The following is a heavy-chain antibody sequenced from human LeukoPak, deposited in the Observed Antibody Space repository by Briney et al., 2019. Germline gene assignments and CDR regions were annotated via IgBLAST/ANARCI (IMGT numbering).Heavy chain of an antibody. CDR1: GFTFSSYW. CDR3: ARNPPPSMVRGVIIFDYYGMDI. Sequence: PGGSLRLSCAASGFTFSSYWMSWVRQAPGKGLEWVANIKQDGSEKYYVDSVKGRFTISRDNAENSLYLQMNSLRAEDTAVYYCARNPPPSMVRGVIIFDYYGMDIWGKGTTVTVSS. V-gene: IGHV3-7*03. CDR2: IKQDGSEK. D-gene: IGHD3-10*01. J-gene: IGHJ6*04.